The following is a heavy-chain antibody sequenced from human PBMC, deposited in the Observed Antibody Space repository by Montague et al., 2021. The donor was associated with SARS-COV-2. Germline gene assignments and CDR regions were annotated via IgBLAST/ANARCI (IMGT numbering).Heavy chain of an antibody. CDR3: ARVPAIRWNDFYGAFDI. Sequence: SQSLSLIYVVSGGSISSSNWWSWVRQPPGKELEWIGEIYHSGSTNYNPSLKSRVTISVDKSKNQFSLKLSSVTAADTAVYYCARVPAIRWNDFYGAFDIWGQGTMVTVSS. V-gene: IGHV4-4*02. CDR2: IYHSGST. D-gene: IGHD3-3*01. CDR1: GGSISSSNW. J-gene: IGHJ3*02.